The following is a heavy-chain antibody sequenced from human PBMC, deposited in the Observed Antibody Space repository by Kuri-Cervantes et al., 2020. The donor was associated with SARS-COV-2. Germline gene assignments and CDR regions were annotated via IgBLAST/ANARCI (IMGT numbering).Heavy chain of an antibody. CDR3: ARVRSGSYLGLFDP. Sequence: GESLKISCAASGFTFSSYAMHWVRQAPGKGLEWVAVISYDGSNKYYADSVKGRFTISRDNSKNTLYLQMNSLRAEDTAVYYCARVRSGSYLGLFDPWGQGTLVTVSS. D-gene: IGHD1-26*01. CDR2: ISYDGSNK. V-gene: IGHV3-30-3*01. CDR1: GFTFSSYA. J-gene: IGHJ5*02.